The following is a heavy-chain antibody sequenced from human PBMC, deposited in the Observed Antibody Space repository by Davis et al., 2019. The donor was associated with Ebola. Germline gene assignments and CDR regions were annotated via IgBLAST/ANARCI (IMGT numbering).Heavy chain of an antibody. V-gene: IGHV1-46*01. D-gene: IGHD5-24*01. CDR1: LYTFTRHY. J-gene: IGHJ4*02. Sequence: ASLYTFTRHYLLWVRHPPGQGLEWMGIINPSGGSTSYAQKFQGRVTMTRDTSTSTVYMELSSLRSEDTAVYYCARRDGYNLYYFEYWGQGTLVTVSS. CDR2: INPSGGST. CDR3: ARRDGYNLYYFEY.